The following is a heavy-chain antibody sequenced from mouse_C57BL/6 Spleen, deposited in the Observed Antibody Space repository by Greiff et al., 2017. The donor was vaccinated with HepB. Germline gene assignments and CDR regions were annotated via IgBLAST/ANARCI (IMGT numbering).Heavy chain of an antibody. Sequence: EVNLVESGGGLVKPGGSLKLSCAASGFTFSSYAMSWVRQTPEKRLEWVATISDGGSYTYYPDNVKGRFTISRDNAKNNLYLQMSHLKSEDTAMYYCARDQGMYGFAWFAYWGQGTLVTVSA. CDR2: ISDGGSYT. J-gene: IGHJ3*01. V-gene: IGHV5-4*01. CDR1: GFTFSSYA. D-gene: IGHD2-10*02. CDR3: ARDQGMYGFAWFAY.